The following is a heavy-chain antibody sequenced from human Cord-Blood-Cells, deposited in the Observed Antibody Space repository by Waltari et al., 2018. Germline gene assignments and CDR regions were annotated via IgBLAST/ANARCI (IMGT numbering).Heavy chain of an antibody. V-gene: IGHV3-48*03. CDR3: ARDHRYGGYY. CDR1: GFTFSSSE. J-gene: IGHJ4*02. D-gene: IGHD1-26*01. CDR2: ISSSGSTI. Sequence: EVQLVESGGGLVQPGGSLRLPCEAPGFTFSSSEMNRVRQAPGKGLEWVSYISSSGSTIYYADSVKGRFTISRDNAKNSLYLQMNSLRAEDTAVYYCARDHRYGGYYWGQGTLVTVSS.